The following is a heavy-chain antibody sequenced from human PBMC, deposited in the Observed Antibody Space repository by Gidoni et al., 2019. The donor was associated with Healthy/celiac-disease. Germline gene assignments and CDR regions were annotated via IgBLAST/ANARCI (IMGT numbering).Heavy chain of an antibody. CDR2: INHSGST. J-gene: IGHJ6*03. Sequence: QVQLQQWGAGLLKPSETLSLTCAVYGGSFSGYYWSWIRQPPGKGLEWIGEINHSGSTNYNPSLKSRVTISVDTSKNQFSLKLSSVTAADTAVYYCARGRPYYDFWSGLAYYYYMDVWGKGTTVTVSS. D-gene: IGHD3-3*01. V-gene: IGHV4-34*01. CDR1: GGSFSGYY. CDR3: ARGRPYYDFWSGLAYYYYMDV.